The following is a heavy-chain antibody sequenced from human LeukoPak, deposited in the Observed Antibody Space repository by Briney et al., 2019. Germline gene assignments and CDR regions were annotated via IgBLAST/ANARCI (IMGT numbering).Heavy chain of an antibody. J-gene: IGHJ4*02. Sequence: GGSLRLSCAASGFTFSGSAMHWVRQAPGKGLEWVSYISSSGSTIYYADSVKGRFTISRDNAKNSLYLQMNSLRAEDTAVYYCARAGYYYDSSGYYDYWGQGTLVTVSS. CDR1: GFTFSGSA. D-gene: IGHD3-22*01. CDR3: ARAGYYYDSSGYYDY. CDR2: ISSSGSTI. V-gene: IGHV3-48*03.